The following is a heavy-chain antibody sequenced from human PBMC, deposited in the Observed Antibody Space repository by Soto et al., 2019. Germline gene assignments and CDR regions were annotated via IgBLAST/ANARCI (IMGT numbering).Heavy chain of an antibody. CDR1: SGGSFITYY. V-gene: IGHV4-59*08. J-gene: IGHJ4*02. Sequence: SGGSFITYYWNWVRQPPGKGLEWIGYIYFRGRTNYNPSLRTRLTISTDTSKNQFSLRLDSVTAADTAVYYCARSMEQWLLRPFDSWGQGALVTVS. CDR3: ARSMEQWLLRPFDS. D-gene: IGHD6-19*01. CDR2: IYFRGRT.